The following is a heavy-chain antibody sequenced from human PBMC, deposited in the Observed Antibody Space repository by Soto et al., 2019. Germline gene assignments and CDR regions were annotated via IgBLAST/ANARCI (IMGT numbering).Heavy chain of an antibody. V-gene: IGHV4-30-2*01. J-gene: IGHJ5*02. CDR3: ARGFRSRGGWFDP. CDR1: GGSISSGDYS. Sequence: SATLSLTCAVSGGSISSGDYSWNWIRHPPGKGLEWIGYIYHSGSTYYNPSLKSRVTISVDRSKNQFSLKLSSVTAADTAVYYCARGFRSRGGWFDPWGQGTLVTVSS. CDR2: IYHSGST. D-gene: IGHD2-15*01.